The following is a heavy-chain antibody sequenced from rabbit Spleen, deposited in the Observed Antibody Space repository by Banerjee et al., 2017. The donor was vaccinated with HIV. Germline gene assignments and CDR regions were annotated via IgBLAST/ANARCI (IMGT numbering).Heavy chain of an antibody. J-gene: IGHJ4*01. V-gene: IGHV1S40*01. CDR1: GFSFSSNDY. Sequence: QSLEESGGDLVKPGASLTLTCTASGFSFSSNDYMCWVRQPPGKGLEWIVCIYAGSYGTTYYASWAKGRFTISKTSSTTVTLQLNSLTAADTATYFCARDLTGVIGWNFGWWGPGTLVTVS. CDR2: IYAGSYGTT. CDR3: ARDLTGVIGWNFGW. D-gene: IGHD4-1*01.